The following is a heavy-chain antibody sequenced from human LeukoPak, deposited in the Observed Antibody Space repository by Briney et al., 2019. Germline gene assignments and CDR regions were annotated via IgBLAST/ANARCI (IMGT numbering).Heavy chain of an antibody. V-gene: IGHV3-23*01. CDR2: ISGSGGST. J-gene: IGHJ4*02. CDR3: AKDLLRYFVY. D-gene: IGHD3-9*01. CDR1: GFTFSSNA. Sequence: GGSLRFSWPAFGFTFSSNALSWFGKAPGKGLEWVSAISGSGGSTYYADSVKGRFTISRDNSKNTLYLQMNSLRAEDTAVYYCAKDLLRYFVYWGQGTLVTVSS.